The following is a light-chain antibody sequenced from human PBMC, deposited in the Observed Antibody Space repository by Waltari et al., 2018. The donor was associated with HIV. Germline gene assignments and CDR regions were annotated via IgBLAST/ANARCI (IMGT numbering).Light chain of an antibody. J-gene: IGKJ5*01. CDR3: QQYKGYPLT. Sequence: DIQMTQSPSSLSASVGDRVTITCWASHDISNYLAWFQQRPGEAPKSLIYAASTLQSGVPSKFRGSGSETYFTLTINSLQSEDSATYYCQQYKGYPLTFGQGTRLEIK. CDR1: HDISNY. CDR2: AAS. V-gene: IGKV1-16*02.